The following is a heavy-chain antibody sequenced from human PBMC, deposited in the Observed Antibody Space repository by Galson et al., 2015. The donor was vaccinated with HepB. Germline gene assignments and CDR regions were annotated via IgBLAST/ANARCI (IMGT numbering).Heavy chain of an antibody. CDR3: AKGTLFGGFNTYYFDN. Sequence: SLRLSCAASGFTFNTFAMNWVRLTPGKGLEWVSFLTGDSRWTYYADSVKGRFTISRDNSKNTLYLQMHSLRAEDTALYYCAKGTLFGGFNTYYFDNWGQGTLVTVSS. CDR1: GFTFNTFA. CDR2: LTGDSRWT. J-gene: IGHJ4*02. D-gene: IGHD3-3*01. V-gene: IGHV3-23*01.